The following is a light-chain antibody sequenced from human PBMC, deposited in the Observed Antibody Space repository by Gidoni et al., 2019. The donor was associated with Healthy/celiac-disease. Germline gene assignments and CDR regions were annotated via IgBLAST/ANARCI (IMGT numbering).Light chain of an antibody. CDR3: QQSYSTLWT. V-gene: IGKV1-39*01. CDR1: QSISSY. CDR2: AAS. Sequence: DIQMTQSPSSLSASVGDRVTITCRASQSISSYLNWYQQKPGKATKLLIYAASSLQSGVPSTFICSGSCTAFTLTISSLQPEDFATYYCQQSYSTLWTFGQGTKVEIK. J-gene: IGKJ1*01.